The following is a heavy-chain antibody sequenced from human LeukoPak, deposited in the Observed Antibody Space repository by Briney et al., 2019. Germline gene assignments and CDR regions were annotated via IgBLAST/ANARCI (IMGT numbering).Heavy chain of an antibody. CDR2: ISYDGSNK. Sequence: GGSLRLSCAASGFTFSSYWMSWVRQAPVKGLEWVTIISYDGSNKYYADSVKGRFTISRDNSKNTLYLQMNSLRAEDTAVYYCARDYSSDYWGQGTLVTVSS. V-gene: IGHV3-30*03. CDR3: ARDYSSDY. J-gene: IGHJ4*02. D-gene: IGHD5-18*01. CDR1: GFTFSSYW.